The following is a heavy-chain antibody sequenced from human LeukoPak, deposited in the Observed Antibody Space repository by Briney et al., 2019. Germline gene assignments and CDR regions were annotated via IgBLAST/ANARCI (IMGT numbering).Heavy chain of an antibody. CDR2: INPNSGGT. Sequence: GASVKVSCKASGYTFTGYYMHWVRQAPGQGLEWMGWINPNSGGTNYAQKFQGRVTMTRDTSISTAYMELSRLRFDDTAVYYCARSYDSSGYYYFHFDYWGQGTLVTVSS. V-gene: IGHV1-2*02. D-gene: IGHD3-22*01. CDR1: GYTFTGYY. J-gene: IGHJ4*02. CDR3: ARSYDSSGYYYFHFDY.